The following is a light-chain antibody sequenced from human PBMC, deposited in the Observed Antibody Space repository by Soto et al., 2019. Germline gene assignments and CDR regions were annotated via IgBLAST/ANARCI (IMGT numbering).Light chain of an antibody. Sequence: QSALTQPASVSGSPGQSITISCSGVSGDVGNYNLVSWYQQYPGKAPALLIYEDDKRPSGVSNRFSGSTSDSTASLTISGLQDEDEADYYSCLYRRGTRVFGGGTQLTVL. CDR2: EDD. CDR3: CLYRRGTRV. CDR1: SGDVGNYNL. J-gene: IGLJ7*01. V-gene: IGLV2-23*01.